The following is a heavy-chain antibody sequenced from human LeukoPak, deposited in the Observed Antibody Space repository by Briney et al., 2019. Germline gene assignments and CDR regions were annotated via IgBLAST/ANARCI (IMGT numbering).Heavy chain of an antibody. J-gene: IGHJ4*02. CDR1: GFTFSSYA. D-gene: IGHD3-16*02. V-gene: IGHV3-23*01. CDR3: AKGGDYDYVWGSYRYTYFDY. CDR2: ISGSGGST. Sequence: PGGSLRLSCAASGFTFSSYAMSWVRQAPGKGLEWVSAISGSGGSTYYADSVKGRFTISRDNSKNTLYLQMNSLRAEDTAVYYCAKGGDYDYVWGSYRYTYFDYWGQGTLVTVSS.